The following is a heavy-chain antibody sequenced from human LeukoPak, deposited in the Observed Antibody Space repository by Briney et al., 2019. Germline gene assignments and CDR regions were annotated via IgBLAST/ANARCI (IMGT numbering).Heavy chain of an antibody. CDR1: GYTFTSYG. CDR3: AREPGYSSGWYGRFDY. Sequence: ASVKVSCKASGYTFTSYGISWVRQAPGQGLEWMGWISAYNGNTNYAQKLQGRVTMTTDTSTSTAYMELRSLRSDDSAVYYCAREPGYSSGWYGRFDYWGQGTLVTVSS. CDR2: ISAYNGNT. V-gene: IGHV1-18*01. D-gene: IGHD6-19*01. J-gene: IGHJ4*02.